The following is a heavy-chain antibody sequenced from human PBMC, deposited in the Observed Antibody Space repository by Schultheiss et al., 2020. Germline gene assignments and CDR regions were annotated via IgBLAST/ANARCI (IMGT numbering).Heavy chain of an antibody. CDR1: GFTFSDYY. CDR3: ARVNSSSWYEGWFDP. CDR2: ISSSSSYT. V-gene: IGHV3-11*06. J-gene: IGHJ5*02. D-gene: IGHD6-13*01. Sequence: WGSLRLSCAASGFTFSDYYMSWIRQAPGKGLEWVSYISSSSSYTNYADSVKGRFTISRDNAKNSLYLQMNSLRAEDTAVYYCARVNSSSWYEGWFDPWGQGTLVTVSS.